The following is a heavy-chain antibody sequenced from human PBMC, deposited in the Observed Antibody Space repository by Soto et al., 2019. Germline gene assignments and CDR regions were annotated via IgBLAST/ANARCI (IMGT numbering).Heavy chain of an antibody. D-gene: IGHD3-22*01. V-gene: IGHV1-18*01. J-gene: IGHJ3*02. Sequence: PSVKVSCKASGYTFTSYGISWVRQAPGQGLEWMGWISAYNGNTNYAQKLQGRVTMTTDTSTSTAYMELRSLRSDDTAVYYCAIDADYYDSSGYDPAFDIWGQGTMVTVSS. CDR2: ISAYNGNT. CDR3: AIDADYYDSSGYDPAFDI. CDR1: GYTFTSYG.